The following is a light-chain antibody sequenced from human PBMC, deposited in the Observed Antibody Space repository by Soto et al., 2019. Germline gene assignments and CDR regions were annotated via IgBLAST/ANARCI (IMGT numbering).Light chain of an antibody. CDR1: QSVGGY. CDR3: HQRSNWPPLT. V-gene: IGKV3-11*01. CDR2: DAS. Sequence: EIVLTQSPATLSLSPGERATLSCRASQSVGGYLDWYQQKPGQAPRLLIYDASNRASGIPARVSGSGSGTDFTLTISSLEHEDLAVYYCHQRSNWPPLTFGGGTKVEIK. J-gene: IGKJ4*01.